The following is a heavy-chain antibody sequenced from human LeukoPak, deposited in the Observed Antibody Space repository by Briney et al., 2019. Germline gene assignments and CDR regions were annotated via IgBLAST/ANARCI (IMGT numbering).Heavy chain of an antibody. Sequence: GGSLRLSCAASGFTFSDYYMSWNRQAPGKGLEWVSFISSSGTDIFYADSMKGRFTISRDNAKNSLYLQMNSLRAEDTAVYYCVRYCSSTSCYIGSGEYFQHWGQGTLVAVSS. V-gene: IGHV3-11*01. D-gene: IGHD2-2*02. CDR2: ISSSGTDI. CDR3: VRYCSSTSCYIGSGEYFQH. J-gene: IGHJ1*01. CDR1: GFTFSDYY.